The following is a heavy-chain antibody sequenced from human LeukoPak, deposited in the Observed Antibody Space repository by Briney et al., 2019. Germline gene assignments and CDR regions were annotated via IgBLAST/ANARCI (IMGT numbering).Heavy chain of an antibody. CDR3: ARVGSTSHLHYYYYGMDV. D-gene: IGHD2-2*01. Sequence: SVKVSCKASGGTFNNYAISWVRQAPGQGLEWMGRIIPILGIANYAQKFQGRVTITADKSTSTAYMELSSLRSEDTAVYYCARVGSTSHLHYYYYGMDVWGQGTTVTVSS. CDR1: GGTFNNYA. V-gene: IGHV1-69*04. CDR2: IIPILGIA. J-gene: IGHJ6*02.